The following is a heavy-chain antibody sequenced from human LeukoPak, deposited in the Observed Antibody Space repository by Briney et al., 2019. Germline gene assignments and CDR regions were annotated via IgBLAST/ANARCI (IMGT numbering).Heavy chain of an antibody. Sequence: GGSLRLSCAASGFTFSNYWMSWVRQAPGKGLEWVANIKQDGSEKYYVDSVEGRFTISRDNAKNLLSLQMNSLRAEDTAVYHCARVFIVGSRSVFDFWGQGTLVTVSS. CDR2: IKQDGSEK. CDR1: GFTFSNYW. J-gene: IGHJ4*02. V-gene: IGHV3-7*01. D-gene: IGHD2-21*01. CDR3: ARVFIVGSRSVFDF.